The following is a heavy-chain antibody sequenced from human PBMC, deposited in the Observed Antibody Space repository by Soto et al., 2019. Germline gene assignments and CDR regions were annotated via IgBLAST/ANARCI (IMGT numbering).Heavy chain of an antibody. CDR1: GGSISSGGYY. J-gene: IGHJ3*02. CDR3: ASGGRYCSSTSCYRVGAFDI. V-gene: IGHV4-31*03. CDR2: IYYSGST. D-gene: IGHD2-2*01. Sequence: SETLSLTCTVSGGSISSGGYYWSWIRQHPGKGLEWIGYIYYSGSTYYNPSLKSRVTISVDTSKNQFSLKLSSVTAADTAVYYCASGGRYCSSTSCYRVGAFDIWGQGTMVIVSS.